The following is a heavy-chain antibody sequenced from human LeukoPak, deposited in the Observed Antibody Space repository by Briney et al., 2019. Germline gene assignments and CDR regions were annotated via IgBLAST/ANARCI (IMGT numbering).Heavy chain of an antibody. J-gene: IGHJ3*02. CDR3: ARESSSGWYGGAFDI. D-gene: IGHD6-19*01. V-gene: IGHV4-59*01. Sequence: SETLSLTCSVSGXSITNYYWSWLRQPPGKGLEWIGFIYYSGSTSYNPSLKSRVTISVDTSKNQFSLKLSTVTAADTAVYYCARESSSGWYGGAFDIWGQGTMVTVSS. CDR2: IYYSGST. CDR1: GXSITNYY.